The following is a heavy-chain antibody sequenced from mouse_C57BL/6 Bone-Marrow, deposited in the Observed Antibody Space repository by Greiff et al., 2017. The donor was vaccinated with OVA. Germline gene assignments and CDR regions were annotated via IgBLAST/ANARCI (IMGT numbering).Heavy chain of an antibody. Sequence: VQLQQSGAELARPGASVKLTCKASGYTFTSYGISWVKQRTGQGLEWIGEIYPRSGNTYYNEKFKGKATLTADKSSSTAYMELRSLTSEDSAVYFCAKDSSGYGFAYWGQGTLVTVSA. CDR1: GYTFTSYG. D-gene: IGHD3-2*02. V-gene: IGHV1-81*01. J-gene: IGHJ3*01. CDR2: IYPRSGNT. CDR3: AKDSSGYGFAY.